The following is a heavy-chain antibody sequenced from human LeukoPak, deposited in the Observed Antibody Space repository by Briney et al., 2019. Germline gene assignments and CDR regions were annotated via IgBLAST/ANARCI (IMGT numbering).Heavy chain of an antibody. Sequence: PGGSLRLSCAASGFTFSSYAMSWVRQAPGKGLEWVSAISGSGSNTYYADSVKGRFTISRDNSKNTLHLQMNSLRGEDTAVYFCAKEVTSTWPNYYFDYWGQGTLVTVSS. CDR1: GFTFSSYA. CDR3: AKEVTSTWPNYYFDY. J-gene: IGHJ4*02. D-gene: IGHD2-21*02. CDR2: ISGSGSNT. V-gene: IGHV3-23*01.